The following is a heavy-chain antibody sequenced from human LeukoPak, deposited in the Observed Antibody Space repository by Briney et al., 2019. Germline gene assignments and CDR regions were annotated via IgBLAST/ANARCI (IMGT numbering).Heavy chain of an antibody. J-gene: IGHJ6*03. V-gene: IGHV1-69*01. Sequence: SVKVSCKASRGTFSSYAISWVRQDPGHGLEWIGGIIPIFGTANYAQKLQGRVTITADESTSTAYLELSSLRSEDTAVYYCARGSGLQLFGAVGYYYMDVWGKGTTVTVSS. D-gene: IGHD5-24*01. CDR3: ARGSGLQLFGAVGYYYMDV. CDR2: IIPIFGTA. CDR1: RGTFSSYA.